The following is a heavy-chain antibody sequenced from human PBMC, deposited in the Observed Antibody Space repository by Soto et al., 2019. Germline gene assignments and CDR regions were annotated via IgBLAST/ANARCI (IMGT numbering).Heavy chain of an antibody. CDR2: IIPVFATP. CDR1: GGPFSDYS. J-gene: IGHJ4*02. Sequence: QVQLVQSGAEVKKPGSSVKVSCKASGGPFSDYSINWVRQAPGQGLEWMGGIIPVFATPNYAQKLQGRVTIPAEKPTSTAYMELSNLKPADPAIYICAREPDYAATTGLGLVDYGGQVTLVTVTS. V-gene: IGHV1-69*06. D-gene: IGHD2-15*01. CDR3: AREPDYAATTGLGLVDY.